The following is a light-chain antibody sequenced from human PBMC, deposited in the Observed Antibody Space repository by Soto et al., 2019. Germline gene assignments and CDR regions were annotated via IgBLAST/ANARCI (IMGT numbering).Light chain of an antibody. CDR1: QDISNY. V-gene: IGKV1-33*01. CDR2: DAS. Sequence: DIQMTQSPSSLSASVGDRVTITCQASQDISNYLNWYQQKPGKAPKLLIYDASNLETGVPSRFSGSGSGTDFTFTISTLQPEDMATYYCQQYDNPPLTFGGGPKVEIK. J-gene: IGKJ4*01. CDR3: QQYDNPPLT.